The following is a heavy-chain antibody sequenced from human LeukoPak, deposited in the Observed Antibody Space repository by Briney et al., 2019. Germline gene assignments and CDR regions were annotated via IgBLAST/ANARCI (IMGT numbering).Heavy chain of an antibody. D-gene: IGHD3-3*01. CDR1: GFTFSTYN. V-gene: IGHV3-21*01. CDR2: ITSSSNYI. J-gene: IGHJ6*03. CDR3: ARPLGRFLEWLPPYQMDV. Sequence: PGGSLRLSCAASGFTFSTYNMNWVRQAPGKGLEWVSSITSSSNYIYYADSVKGRFTTSRDNAENSLYLQMNSLRAEDTAIYYCARPLGRFLEWLPPYQMDVWGKGTTVTVSS.